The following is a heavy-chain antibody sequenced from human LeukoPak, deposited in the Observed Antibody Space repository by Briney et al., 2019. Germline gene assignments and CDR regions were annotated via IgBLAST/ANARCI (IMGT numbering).Heavy chain of an antibody. J-gene: IGHJ3*02. D-gene: IGHD3-22*01. CDR3: AREGLDYYDSSGYWRAFDI. V-gene: IGHV3-20*01. CDR1: GFTFDDYG. Sequence: GGSLRLSRAASGFTFDDYGMSWVRQAPGKGLEWVSGINWNGGSTGYADSVKGRFTISRDNAKNSLYLQMNSLRAEDTALYHCAREGLDYYDSSGYWRAFDIWGQGTMVTVSS. CDR2: INWNGGST.